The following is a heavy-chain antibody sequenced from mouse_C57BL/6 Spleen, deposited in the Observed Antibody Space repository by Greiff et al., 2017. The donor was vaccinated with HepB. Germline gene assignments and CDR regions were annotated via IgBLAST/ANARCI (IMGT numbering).Heavy chain of an antibody. D-gene: IGHD1-1*01. J-gene: IGHJ4*01. V-gene: IGHV1-18*01. CDR3: ARNYYGSSIGAMDY. CDR2: INPNNGGT. Sequence: VQLQQSGPELVKPGASVKIPCKASGYTFTDYNMDWVKQSHGKSLEWIGDINPNNGGTIYNQKFKGKATLTVDKSSSTAYMELRSLTSEDTAVYYCARNYYGSSIGAMDYWGQGTSVTVSS. CDR1: GYTFTDYN.